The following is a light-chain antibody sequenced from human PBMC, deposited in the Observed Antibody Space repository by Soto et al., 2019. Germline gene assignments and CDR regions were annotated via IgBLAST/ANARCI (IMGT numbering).Light chain of an antibody. V-gene: IGKV1-39*01. CDR3: QQSYRTPRT. J-gene: IGKJ1*01. CDR2: AAS. CDR1: QSISSY. Sequence: DIPMTQSPSSLSASVGDRVTITCRASQSISSYLNWYQQKPGKAPKLLIYAASSLQSGVPSRFSGSGSATDFTLTISSLQPEDFATYYCQQSYRTPRTFGQGTKVEIK.